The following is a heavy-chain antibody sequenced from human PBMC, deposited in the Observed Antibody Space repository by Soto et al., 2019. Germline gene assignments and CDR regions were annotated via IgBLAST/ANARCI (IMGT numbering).Heavy chain of an antibody. D-gene: IGHD6-19*01. Sequence: EVQLLESGGGLVQPGGSLRLSCAASGFTFSSYAMSWVRQAPGKGLEWVSAISGSGGSTYYADSVKGRFTISRDNSKNTLYLQMISLRAEDTAVYYCAKMDSSGWYYFDFWGQGTLVTVSS. CDR3: AKMDSSGWYYFDF. CDR1: GFTFSSYA. CDR2: ISGSGGST. J-gene: IGHJ4*02. V-gene: IGHV3-23*01.